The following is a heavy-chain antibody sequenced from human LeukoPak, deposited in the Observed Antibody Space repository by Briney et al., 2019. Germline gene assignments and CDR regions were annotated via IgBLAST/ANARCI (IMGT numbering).Heavy chain of an antibody. J-gene: IGHJ3*02. CDR3: AKDMLGRRVAFDI. V-gene: IGHV3-9*01. CDR1: GFTFDDYA. D-gene: IGHD3-10*01. Sequence: PGRSLRLSCAASGFTFDDYAMHWVRQAPGKGLEWVSGISWNSGSIGYADSVKGRFTISRDNAKNSLYLQMNSLRAEDTALYYCAKDMLGRRVAFDIWGQGTMVTVSS. CDR2: ISWNSGSI.